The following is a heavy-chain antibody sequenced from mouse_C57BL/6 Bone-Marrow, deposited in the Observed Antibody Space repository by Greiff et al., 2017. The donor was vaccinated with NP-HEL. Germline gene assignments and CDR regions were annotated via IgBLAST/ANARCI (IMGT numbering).Heavy chain of an antibody. D-gene: IGHD1-1*01. CDR2: IYPRSGNT. Sequence: QVQLKQSGAELARPGASVKLSCKASGYTFTSYGISWVKQRTGQGLEWIGEIYPRSGNTYYIEKFKGKATLTADKSSSTAYMELRSLTSEDSAVYFCARITTEGYFDVWGTGTTVTVSS. CDR1: GYTFTSYG. J-gene: IGHJ1*03. V-gene: IGHV1-81*01. CDR3: ARITTEGYFDV.